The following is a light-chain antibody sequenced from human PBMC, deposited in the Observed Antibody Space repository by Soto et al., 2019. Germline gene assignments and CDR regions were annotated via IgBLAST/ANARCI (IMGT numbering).Light chain of an antibody. J-gene: IGKJ4*01. CDR2: DAS. Sequence: EIVLTQSPATLSLSPEERATLSCRASQSVSSYLAWYQQKPSQAPRLLIYDASNRTTGIPARFSGSGSGTDFSLTIISLEPEDFAVYYCQQRSNWPPGLTFGGGTKVDIK. V-gene: IGKV3-11*01. CDR3: QQRSNWPPGLT. CDR1: QSVSSY.